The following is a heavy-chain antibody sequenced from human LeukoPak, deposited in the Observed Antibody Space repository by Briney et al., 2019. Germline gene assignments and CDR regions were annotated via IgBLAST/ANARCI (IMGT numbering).Heavy chain of an antibody. CDR2: ISAYNGNT. V-gene: IGHV1-18*01. CDR3: AGDQAVRPLHTSGTYLVHVYIN. J-gene: IGHJ3*01. D-gene: IGHD2-8*01. CDR1: AYTRAAWR. Sequence: ASVKVCCRTPAYTRAAWRVIRVPQAPGLGLEWMGWISAYNGNTNYAQKVQGRVTMTTDTSTSTAYMELRSLRFDDTAVYYCAGDQAVRPLHTSGTYLVHVYINWGKVSMVTVSS.